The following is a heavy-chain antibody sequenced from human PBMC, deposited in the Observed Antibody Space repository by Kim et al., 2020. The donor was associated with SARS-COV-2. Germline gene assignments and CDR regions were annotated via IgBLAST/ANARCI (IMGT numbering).Heavy chain of an antibody. V-gene: IGHV1-46*01. CDR2: INPSGGST. CDR3: ARYQGDTAMVMTGFDY. J-gene: IGHJ4*02. CDR1: GYTFTSYY. Sequence: ASVKVSCKASGYTFTSYYMHWVRQAPGQGLEWMGIINPSGGSTSYAQKFQGRVTMTRDTSTSTVYMELSSLRSEDTAVYYCARYQGDTAMVMTGFDYWGQGTLVTVSS. D-gene: IGHD5-18*01.